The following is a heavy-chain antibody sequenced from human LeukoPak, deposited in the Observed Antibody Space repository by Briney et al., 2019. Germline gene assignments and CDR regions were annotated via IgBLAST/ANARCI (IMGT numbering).Heavy chain of an antibody. J-gene: IGHJ4*02. Sequence: GGSLRLSCAASGFTFSTYWMTWVRQAPGKGLEWVANIKEDGSEKYYVDSVKGRFTISRDNAKISLYLQMNSLRPEDTAVYYCAKDSLDLDSGSPLNDWGQGTLVTVSS. V-gene: IGHV3-7*01. CDR2: IKEDGSEK. D-gene: IGHD1-26*01. CDR1: GFTFSTYW. CDR3: AKDSLDLDSGSPLND.